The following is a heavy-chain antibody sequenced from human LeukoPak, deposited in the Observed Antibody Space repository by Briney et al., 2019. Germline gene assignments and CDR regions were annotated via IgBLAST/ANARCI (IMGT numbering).Heavy chain of an antibody. CDR3: ARSRAWFGDAGEFDY. D-gene: IGHD3-10*01. Sequence: PGGSLRLSYAASGFTFSSYSMNWVRQAPGKGLEWVSSISSSSSYIYYADSVKGRFTISRDNAKNSLYLQMNSLRAEDTAVYYCARSRAWFGDAGEFDYWGQGTLVTVSS. J-gene: IGHJ4*02. V-gene: IGHV3-21*01. CDR1: GFTFSSYS. CDR2: ISSSSSYI.